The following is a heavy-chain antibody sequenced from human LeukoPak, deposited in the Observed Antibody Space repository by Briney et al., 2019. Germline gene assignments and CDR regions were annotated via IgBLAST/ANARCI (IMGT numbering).Heavy chain of an antibody. D-gene: IGHD3-10*01. CDR3: ARHYGSGSYHPYFDY. V-gene: IGHV4-39*01. CDR1: GGSISSSSYY. CDR2: IYYSGST. Sequence: SETLSLTCTVSGGSISSSSYYWGWIRQPPGKWLEWIGSIYYSGSTYYNPSLKSRVTISVDTSKNQFSLKLSSVTAADTAVYYCARHYGSGSYHPYFDYWGQGTLVTVS. J-gene: IGHJ4*02.